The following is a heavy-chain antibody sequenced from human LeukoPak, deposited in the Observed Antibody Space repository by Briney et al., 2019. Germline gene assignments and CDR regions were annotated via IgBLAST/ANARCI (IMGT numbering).Heavy chain of an antibody. Sequence: SVKVSCKASGGTFSSYAISWVRQAPGQGLEWMGRIIPILGIANYAQKFQGRVTITADKSTSTAYMELSSLRSEDTAVYYCASMTTVVTQSAFDIWGQGTMVTVSS. CDR2: IIPILGIA. CDR3: ASMTTVVTQSAFDI. CDR1: GGTFSSYA. D-gene: IGHD4-23*01. J-gene: IGHJ3*02. V-gene: IGHV1-69*04.